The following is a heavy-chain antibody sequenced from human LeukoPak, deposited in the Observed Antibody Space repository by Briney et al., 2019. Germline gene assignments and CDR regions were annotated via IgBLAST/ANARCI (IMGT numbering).Heavy chain of an antibody. V-gene: IGHV4-34*01. Sequence: PSETLSLTCAVYGGSFSGYYWSWIRQPPGKGLEWIGEINHSGSTNYNQSLKSRVTISVDTSKNQFSLKLSSVTAADTAVYYCARYPKSSYYYYGMDVWGQGTTVTVSS. J-gene: IGHJ6*02. CDR1: GGSFSGYY. CDR2: INHSGST. CDR3: ARYPKSSYYYYGMDV.